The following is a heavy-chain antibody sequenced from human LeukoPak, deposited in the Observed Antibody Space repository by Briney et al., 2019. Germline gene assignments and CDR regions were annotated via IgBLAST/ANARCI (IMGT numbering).Heavy chain of an antibody. D-gene: IGHD6-13*01. J-gene: IGHJ4*02. V-gene: IGHV3-30*18. CDR2: ISYDGSNK. Sequence: GGSLRLSCAASGFTFSSYGMHWVRQAPGKGLEWVAFISYDGSNKYYADSVKGRFTISRDNSKNTLYLQMNSLRAEDTAVYYCAKDSSSWRSGYFDYWGQGTLVTVSS. CDR1: GFTFSSYG. CDR3: AKDSSSWRSGYFDY.